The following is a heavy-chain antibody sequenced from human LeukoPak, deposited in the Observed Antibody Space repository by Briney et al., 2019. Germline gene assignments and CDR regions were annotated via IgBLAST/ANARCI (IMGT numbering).Heavy chain of an antibody. CDR2: IKQDGSEK. J-gene: IGHJ6*03. D-gene: IGHD4-11*01. CDR1: GFTFSSYA. Sequence: GGSLRLSCAASGFTFSSYAMSWARQAPGKGLEWVANIKQDGSEKYYVDSVKGRFTISRDNAKNSLYLQMNSLRAEGTAVYYCARDRATTVIVYYYYYMDVWGKGTTVTVSS. V-gene: IGHV3-7*01. CDR3: ARDRATTVIVYYYYYMDV.